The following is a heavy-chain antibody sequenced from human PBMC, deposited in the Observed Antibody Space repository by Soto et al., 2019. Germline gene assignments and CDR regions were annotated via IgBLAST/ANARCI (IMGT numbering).Heavy chain of an antibody. V-gene: IGHV1-69*06. D-gene: IGHD3-3*01. Sequence: SVQVSCKASGGTFSSYAISWVRQAPGQGLEWMGGIIPIFGTANYAQKFQGRVTITADKSTSTAYMELSSLRSEDTAAYYCARGFRRGYAGYYYYGLDVWGHGTKVTVAS. CDR2: IIPIFGTA. CDR1: GGTFSSYA. CDR3: ARGFRRGYAGYYYYGLDV. J-gene: IGHJ6*02.